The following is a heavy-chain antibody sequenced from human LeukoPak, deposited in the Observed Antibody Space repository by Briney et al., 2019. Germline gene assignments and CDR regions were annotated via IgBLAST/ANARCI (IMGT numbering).Heavy chain of an antibody. CDR2: ISGSGDST. CDR1: GFTFNSYA. V-gene: IGHV3-23*01. D-gene: IGHD5-12*01. J-gene: IGHJ4*02. CDR3: VKDLEAAYSAYGPPITFGY. Sequence: GGSLRLSCVASGFTFNSYAMSWVRQAPGKGLEWVSVISGSGDSTHYADSGKGRFTISRDNSKNTLYLQMNSLSAEDTAVYYCVKDLEAAYSAYGPPITFGYWGQGTLVTVSS.